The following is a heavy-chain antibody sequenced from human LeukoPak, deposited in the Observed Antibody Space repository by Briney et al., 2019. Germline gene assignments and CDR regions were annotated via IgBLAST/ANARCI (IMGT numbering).Heavy chain of an antibody. CDR3: GMSGDRVPLQDDVFDV. J-gene: IGHJ3*01. V-gene: IGHV5-51*01. Sequence: GESLKISCKVSGYSFSSYCIGWVRQRPGKGLEWMGIIYPGDSGPTSRPSFQGQVTISVDKSINTAYLQWSSLQASDTAMYYCGMSGDRVPLQDDVFDVWGQGTMVTVST. D-gene: IGHD1-26*01. CDR2: IYPGDSGP. CDR1: GYSFSSYC.